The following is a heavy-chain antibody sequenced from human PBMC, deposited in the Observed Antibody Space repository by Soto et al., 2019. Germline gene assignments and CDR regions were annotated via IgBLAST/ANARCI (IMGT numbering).Heavy chain of an antibody. J-gene: IGHJ4*02. D-gene: IGHD3-10*01. CDR1: GFTFSSYG. V-gene: IGHV3-30*18. CDR2: ISYDGSNK. Sequence: GGSLRLSCAASGFTFSSYGMHWVRQAPGKGLEWVAVISYDGSNKYYADSVKGRFTISRDNSKNTLYLQMNSLRAEDTAVYYCAKDMRDWFGELLFGYWGQGTLVTVSS. CDR3: AKDMRDWFGELLFGY.